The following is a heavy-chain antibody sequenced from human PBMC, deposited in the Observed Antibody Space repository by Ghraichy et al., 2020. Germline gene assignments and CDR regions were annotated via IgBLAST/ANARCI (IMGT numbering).Heavy chain of an antibody. V-gene: IGHV1-18*04. CDR1: GYTFTSYG. Sequence: ASVKVSCKASGYTFTSYGISWVRQAPGQGLKWMGWISAYNGNTNYAQKLQGRVTMTTDTSTSTAYMELRSLGSDDTAVYYCARDGGTTVVRGNWFDPWGQGTLVTVSS. J-gene: IGHJ5*02. CDR2: ISAYNGNT. D-gene: IGHD4-23*01. CDR3: ARDGGTTVVRGNWFDP.